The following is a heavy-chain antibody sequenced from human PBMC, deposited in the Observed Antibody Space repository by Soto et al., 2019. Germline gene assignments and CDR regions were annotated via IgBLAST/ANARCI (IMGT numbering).Heavy chain of an antibody. J-gene: IGHJ4*02. CDR3: AKDGGQGGRIRYYYDSSGYYPAR. CDR2: ISYDGSNK. Sequence: PGGSLRLSCAASGFTFSSYGMHWVRQAPGKGLEWVAVISYDGSNKYYADSVKGRFTISRDNSKNTLYLQMNSLRAEDTAVYYCAKDGGQGGRIRYYYDSSGYYPARWGQGTLVTVS. D-gene: IGHD3-22*01. CDR1: GFTFSSYG. V-gene: IGHV3-30*18.